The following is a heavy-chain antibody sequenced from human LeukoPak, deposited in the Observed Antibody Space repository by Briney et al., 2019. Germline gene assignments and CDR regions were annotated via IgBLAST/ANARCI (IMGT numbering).Heavy chain of an antibody. CDR2: VSSGNSAM. V-gene: IGHV3-48*04. Sequence: GGSLRLSCAVSGFTFSSYDMNWVRQAPGKGLEWVSYVSSGNSAMYYADSVKGRFSISRDNAKNSLYLQMNSLRAEDTAVYYCAGAFDIWGQGTLVTVSS. J-gene: IGHJ4*02. CDR1: GFTFSSYD. CDR3: AGAFDI.